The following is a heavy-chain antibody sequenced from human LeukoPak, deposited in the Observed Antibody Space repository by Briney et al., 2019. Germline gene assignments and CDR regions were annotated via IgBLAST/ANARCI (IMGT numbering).Heavy chain of an antibody. CDR1: GFTFSSYE. Sequence: GGSLRLSCAASGFTFSSYEMNWVRQAPGKGLEWVSYISSSGNTIYYADSVKGRFTISRDNAKNSLYLQMNSLRVENTAVYYCAGEGGGSNYAGGQGTLVTVSS. CDR3: AGEGGGSNYA. CDR2: ISSSGNTI. D-gene: IGHD1-26*01. V-gene: IGHV3-48*03. J-gene: IGHJ4*02.